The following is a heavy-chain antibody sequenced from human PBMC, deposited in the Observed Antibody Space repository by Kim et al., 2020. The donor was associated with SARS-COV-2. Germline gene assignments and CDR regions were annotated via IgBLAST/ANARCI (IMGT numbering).Heavy chain of an antibody. V-gene: IGHV6-1*01. CDR1: GDSVSSNSAA. Sequence: SQTLSLTCAISGDSVSSNSAAWNWIRQSPSRGLEWLGRTYYRSKWYNDYAVSVKSRITINPDTSKNQFSLQLNSVTPEDTAVYYCARDLNSLSSGWYRYYFDYWGQGTLVTVSS. CDR2: TYYRSKWYN. J-gene: IGHJ4*02. CDR3: ARDLNSLSSGWYRYYFDY. D-gene: IGHD6-19*01.